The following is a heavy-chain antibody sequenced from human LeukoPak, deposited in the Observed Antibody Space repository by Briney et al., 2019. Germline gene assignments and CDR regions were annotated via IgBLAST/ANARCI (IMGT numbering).Heavy chain of an antibody. CDR2: IIPIFGTA. CDR1: GGTFSSYA. D-gene: IGHD3-9*01. J-gene: IGHJ5*02. V-gene: IGHV1-69*05. Sequence: ASVKVSCKASGGTFSSYAISWVRQAPGQGLEWMGGIIPIFGTANYAQKFQGRVTITTDESTSTAYMELSSLRSEDTAVYYCARVVSLTDYPGDWFDPWGQGTLVTVSS. CDR3: ARVVSLTDYPGDWFDP.